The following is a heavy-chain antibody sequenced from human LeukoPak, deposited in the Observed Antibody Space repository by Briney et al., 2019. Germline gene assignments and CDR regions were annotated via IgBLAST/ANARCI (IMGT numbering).Heavy chain of an antibody. V-gene: IGHV3-30*18. CDR1: GFTFSNYG. D-gene: IGHD3-22*01. CDR3: AKAALFSGYYPPFDY. Sequence: GGSLRLSCTASGFTFSNYGMHWVRQAPGKGLEWVAAISYDGSNEYYADSVKGRFTISRDNSKNTLFLQMNSLRPEDTAVYHCAKAALFSGYYPPFDYWGQGTLVTVSS. CDR2: ISYDGSNE. J-gene: IGHJ4*02.